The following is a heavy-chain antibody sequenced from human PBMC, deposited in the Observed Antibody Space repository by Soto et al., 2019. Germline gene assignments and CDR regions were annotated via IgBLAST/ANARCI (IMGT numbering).Heavy chain of an antibody. D-gene: IGHD3-22*01. Sequence: SETLSLTCTVSGGSISSSSYYWGWIRQPPGKGLEWIGSIYYSGSTYYNPSLKSRVTISVDTSKNQFSLKLSSVTAADTAVYYCARHAGITMIVVVNHFAYWGQGTLVTVSS. J-gene: IGHJ4*02. CDR1: GGSISSSSYY. V-gene: IGHV4-39*01. CDR2: IYYSGST. CDR3: ARHAGITMIVVVNHFAY.